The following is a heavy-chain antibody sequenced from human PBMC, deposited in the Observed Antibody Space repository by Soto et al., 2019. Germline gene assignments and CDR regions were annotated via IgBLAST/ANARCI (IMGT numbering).Heavy chain of an antibody. V-gene: IGHV4-30-2*01. D-gene: IGHD1-26*01. Sequence: SETLYLNCAVCGGSIIIRRYSRSWIRRPPGKVLIYIGYIYHSGSTYYNPSLKSRVTISVDRSKNQFSLKLSSVTAADTAVYYCARAGYEWGIETYYYYGMDVWGQGTTVS. CDR2: IYHSGST. CDR1: GGSIIIRRYS. J-gene: IGHJ6*02. CDR3: ARAGYEWGIETYYYYGMDV.